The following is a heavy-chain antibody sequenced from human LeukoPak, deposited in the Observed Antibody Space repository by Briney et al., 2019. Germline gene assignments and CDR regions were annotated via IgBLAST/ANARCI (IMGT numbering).Heavy chain of an antibody. Sequence: PGGSLRLSCAASGFTFSSYAMNWVRQAPGKGLEWVSSITGSGGSTYYADSVKGRFTISRDNSKNTLYLQMNSLRAEDTAVYYCAKVKNAYYFDYWGQGTLVTVSS. CDR1: GFTFSSYA. V-gene: IGHV3-23*01. D-gene: IGHD2/OR15-2a*01. J-gene: IGHJ4*02. CDR3: AKVKNAYYFDY. CDR2: ITGSGGST.